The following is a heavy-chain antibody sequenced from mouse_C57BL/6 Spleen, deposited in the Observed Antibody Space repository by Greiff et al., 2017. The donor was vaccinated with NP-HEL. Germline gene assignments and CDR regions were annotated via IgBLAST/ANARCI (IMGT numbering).Heavy chain of an antibody. D-gene: IGHD1-2*01. V-gene: IGHV3-6*01. CDR3: ARGGITTAPFAY. J-gene: IGHJ3*01. Sequence: EVKLQESGPGLVKPSQSLSLTCSVTGYSITSGYYWNWIRQFPGNKLEWMGYISYDGSNNYNPSLKNRISITRDTSKNQFFLKLNSVTTEDTATYYCARGGITTAPFAYWGQGTLVTVSA. CDR2: ISYDGSN. CDR1: GYSITSGYY.